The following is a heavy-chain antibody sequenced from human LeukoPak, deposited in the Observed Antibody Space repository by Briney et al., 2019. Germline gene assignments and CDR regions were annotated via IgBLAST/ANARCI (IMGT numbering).Heavy chain of an antibody. V-gene: IGHV3-20*04. CDR1: GFTFDDYG. Sequence: GGSLRLSCAASGFTFDDYGMSWVRQAPGKGLEWVSGINWNGGSTGYADSVKGRFTISRDNAKNSLYLQMNSLRAEDTALYYCARGFMGSGWYLPDAFDIWGQGTMVTVSS. J-gene: IGHJ3*02. CDR2: INWNGGST. D-gene: IGHD6-19*01. CDR3: ARGFMGSGWYLPDAFDI.